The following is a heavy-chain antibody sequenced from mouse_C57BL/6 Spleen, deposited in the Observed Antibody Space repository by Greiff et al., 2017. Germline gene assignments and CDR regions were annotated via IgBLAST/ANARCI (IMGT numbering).Heavy chain of an antibody. V-gene: IGHV3-6*01. Sequence: ESGPGLVKPSQSLSLTCSVTGYSITSGYYWNWIRQFPGNKLEWMGYISYDGSNNYNPSLKNRISITRDTSKNQFFLKLNSVTTEDTATYYCARGRFYFDYWGQSTTLTVSS. CDR2: ISYDGSN. CDR3: ARGRFYFDY. J-gene: IGHJ2*01. CDR1: GYSITSGYY.